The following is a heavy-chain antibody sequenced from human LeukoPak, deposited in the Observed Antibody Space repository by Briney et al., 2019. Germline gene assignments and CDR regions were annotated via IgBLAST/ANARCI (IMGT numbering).Heavy chain of an antibody. CDR3: ARALLWFGEPSHIDY. CDR1: GYTFTSYG. D-gene: IGHD3-10*01. CDR2: ITAYNDNT. J-gene: IGHJ4*02. V-gene: IGHV1-18*01. Sequence: ASVKVSCKASGYTFTSYGISWVRQAPGQGLEWMGWITAYNDNTNYAQKLQGRVTMTTDTSTTTAYMELRSLRRDDAGVYYCARALLWFGEPSHIDYWGQGTLVTASS.